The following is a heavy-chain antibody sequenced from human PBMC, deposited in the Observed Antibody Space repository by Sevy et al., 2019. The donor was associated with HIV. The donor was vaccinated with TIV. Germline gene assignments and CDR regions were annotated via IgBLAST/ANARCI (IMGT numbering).Heavy chain of an antibody. J-gene: IGHJ6*03. Sequence: GGSLRLSCAASGFTFSSYWMSWVRQAPGKGLEWVANIKQDGSEKYYVDSVKGRFTISRDNAKNSLYLQMNNLRAEDTAVYYCARRGVYDYYYYMDVWGKGTTVTVSS. CDR1: GFTFSSYW. V-gene: IGHV3-7*03. CDR2: IKQDGSEK. D-gene: IGHD2-8*01. CDR3: ARRGVYDYYYYMDV.